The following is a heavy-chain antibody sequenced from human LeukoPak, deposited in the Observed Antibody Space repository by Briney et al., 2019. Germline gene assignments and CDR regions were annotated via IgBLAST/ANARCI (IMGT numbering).Heavy chain of an antibody. CDR2: INPNSGGT. V-gene: IGHV1-2*02. CDR1: GYTFTAYY. Sequence: ASVKVSCKASGYTFTAYYMHWVRQAPGQGLEWMGWINPNSGGTNYAQKFQGRVTMTRDTSISTAYMELSRLRSDDTAVYYCARGYLSDYGDSPWYFDYWGQGTLVTVSS. D-gene: IGHD4-17*01. J-gene: IGHJ4*02. CDR3: ARGYLSDYGDSPWYFDY.